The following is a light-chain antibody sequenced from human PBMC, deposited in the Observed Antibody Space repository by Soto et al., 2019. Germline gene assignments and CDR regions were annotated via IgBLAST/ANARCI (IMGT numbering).Light chain of an antibody. J-gene: IGKJ1*01. Sequence: EIVLTQSPATLSLSPGERATLSCRASQSVSSYLAWYKQKPGQAPRLLIYDASNRATGIPARFSGSGSGTAFTLTISSLEPEDFAVYYCQQRSNWPRTFGQGTKVEIK. CDR3: QQRSNWPRT. CDR1: QSVSSY. CDR2: DAS. V-gene: IGKV3-11*01.